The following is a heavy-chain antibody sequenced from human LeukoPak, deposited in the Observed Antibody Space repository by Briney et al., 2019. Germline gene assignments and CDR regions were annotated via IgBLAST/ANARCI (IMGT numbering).Heavy chain of an antibody. D-gene: IGHD5-18*01. V-gene: IGHV4-34*01. CDR3: ARGVAGYGNNY. Sequence: PSETLSLTCTVSGGSISSYYWSWIRQPPGKGLEWIGEINHSGSTNYNPSLKSRVTISVDTSKNQFSLKLSSVTAADTAVYYCARGVAGYGNNYWGQGTLVTVSS. CDR2: INHSGST. CDR1: GGSISSYY. J-gene: IGHJ4*02.